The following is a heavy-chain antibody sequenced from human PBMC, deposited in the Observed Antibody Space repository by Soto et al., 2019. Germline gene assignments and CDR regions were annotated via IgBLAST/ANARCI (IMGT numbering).Heavy chain of an antibody. Sequence: SETLSLTCTVSGGSISSSSYYWGWIRQPPGKGLEWIGSIYYSGSTYYNPSLKSRVTISVDTSKNQFSLKLSSVTAADTAVYYCAVMVRGVIINDYWGQGTLVTVSS. V-gene: IGHV4-39*01. CDR3: AVMVRGVIINDY. CDR2: IYYSGST. J-gene: IGHJ4*02. CDR1: GGSISSSSYY. D-gene: IGHD3-10*01.